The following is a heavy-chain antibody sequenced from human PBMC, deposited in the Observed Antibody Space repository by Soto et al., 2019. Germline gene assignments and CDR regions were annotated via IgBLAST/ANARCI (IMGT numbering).Heavy chain of an antibody. J-gene: IGHJ6*01. V-gene: IGHV3-33*08. CDR1: GFAFSSYG. D-gene: IGHD1-26*01. Sequence: VHLLESGGGLVQPGGSLRLSCVASGFAFSSYGMHWVRQTPGKGLEWVAVLGFDGGGRYYAESVKGRFTISRDNSKNTLHLQMDSLRVEDSALYYCAREPVGPDYAMDVW. CDR2: LGFDGGGR. CDR3: AREPVGPDYAMDV.